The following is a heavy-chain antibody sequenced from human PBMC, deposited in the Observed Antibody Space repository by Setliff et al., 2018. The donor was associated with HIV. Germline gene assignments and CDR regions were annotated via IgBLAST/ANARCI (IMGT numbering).Heavy chain of an antibody. CDR2: VYYSGTT. Sequence: SETLSLTCTVSGGSVSTFYWSWIRQPPGKGLEWIGYVYYSGTTNYNSSLKSRVTISVDTSKNQFSLKLSSVTAADTAVYYCASQARRIAAAGTGWFDPWGQGTLVTV. V-gene: IGHV4-59*08. CDR3: ASQARRIAAAGTGWFDP. J-gene: IGHJ5*02. CDR1: GGSVSTFY. D-gene: IGHD6-13*01.